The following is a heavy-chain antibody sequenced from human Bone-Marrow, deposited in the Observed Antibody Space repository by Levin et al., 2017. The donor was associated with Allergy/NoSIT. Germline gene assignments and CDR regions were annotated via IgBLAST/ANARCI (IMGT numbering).Heavy chain of an antibody. CDR2: IRPNSERT. Sequence: GGSLRLSCAASGFSFANHAMTWVRNAPGKGLEWVSTIRPNSERTYFADSVKGRFTVSRDDSVNMMSLQMSSLRADDAAVYYCAREQGARGWYTVDFWGQGALVTVSS. V-gene: IGHV3-23*01. CDR3: AREQGARGWYTVDF. J-gene: IGHJ4*02. D-gene: IGHD6-19*01. CDR1: GFSFANHA.